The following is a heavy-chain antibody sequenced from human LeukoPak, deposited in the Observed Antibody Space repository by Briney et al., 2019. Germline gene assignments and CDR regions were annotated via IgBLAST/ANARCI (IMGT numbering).Heavy chain of an antibody. D-gene: IGHD7-27*01. CDR2: VYRGGST. CDR1: GFTVSSNY. Sequence: GGSLRLSCAASGFTVSSNYMHWVRQAPGKGLEWVSVVYRGGSTYYADSVKGRFTISRDNYMNTLYLQMNSLRAEDTAVYYCAKDSLGYYGMDVWGQGTTVTVSS. V-gene: IGHV3-53*01. CDR3: AKDSLGYYGMDV. J-gene: IGHJ6*02.